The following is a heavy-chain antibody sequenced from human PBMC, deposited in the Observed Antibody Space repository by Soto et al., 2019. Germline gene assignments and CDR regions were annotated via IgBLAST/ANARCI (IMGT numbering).Heavy chain of an antibody. CDR1: GFTVSSNY. V-gene: IGHV3-66*01. J-gene: IGHJ6*03. D-gene: IGHD4-17*01. Sequence: GGSLRLSCAASGFTVSSNYMSWVRQAPGKGLEWVSVIYSGGSTYYADSEKGRFTISRDNSKNTMYLQMNSLRAEDTAVYYCASGDTVTTHDYYYYYMDVWGKGTTVTVSS. CDR2: IYSGGST. CDR3: ASGDTVTTHDYYYYYMDV.